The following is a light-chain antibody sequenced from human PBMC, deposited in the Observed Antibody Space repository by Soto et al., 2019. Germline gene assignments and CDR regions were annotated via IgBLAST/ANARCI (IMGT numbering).Light chain of an antibody. Sequence: VMTQTPVSLSVTPGQPASMSCKSSQSFLFSNGRTYFNWYLQRPGQPPRLLMNEVSIRSSGVPDRIIGSGSGTDFTLKISRVEAEDIGVYYCMQAAQLPLTFGGGTKVEI. CDR2: EVS. V-gene: IGKV2D-29*01. J-gene: IGKJ4*01. CDR3: MQAAQLPLT. CDR1: QSFLFSNGRTY.